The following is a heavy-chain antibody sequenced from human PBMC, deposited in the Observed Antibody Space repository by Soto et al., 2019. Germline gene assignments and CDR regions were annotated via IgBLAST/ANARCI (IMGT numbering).Heavy chain of an antibody. CDR1: GFTFSNAW. CDR2: IKSKTDGGTT. J-gene: IGHJ6*02. V-gene: IGHV3-15*07. CDR3: TPANSSSWRYYYYGTDA. D-gene: IGHD6-13*01. Sequence: EVQLVESGGGLVKPGGSLRLSCAASGFTFSNAWMNWVRQAPGKGLEWVGRIKSKTDGGTTDYAAPVKGIFTISRDDSENTLYLQMNSLKTEDTAVYYCTPANSSSWRYYYYGTDAWGQGTTVTTSS.